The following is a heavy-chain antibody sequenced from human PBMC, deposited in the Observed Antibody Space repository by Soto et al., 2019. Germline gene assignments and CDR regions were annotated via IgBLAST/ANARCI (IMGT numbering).Heavy chain of an antibody. CDR2: IYYSGST. Sequence: QVQLQESGPGLVKPSETLSLTCTVSGGSISSYYWSWIRQPPGKGLEWIGYIYYSGSTNYNPSLKSRVTISVDTSKNQFSLKLSSVTAADTAVYYCARVNDPLLLSYYFDYWGQGTLVTVSS. D-gene: IGHD2-15*01. CDR1: GGSISSYY. J-gene: IGHJ4*02. CDR3: ARVNDPLLLSYYFDY. V-gene: IGHV4-59*01.